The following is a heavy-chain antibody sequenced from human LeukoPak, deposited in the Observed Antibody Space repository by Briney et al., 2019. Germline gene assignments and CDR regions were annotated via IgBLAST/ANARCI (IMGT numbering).Heavy chain of an antibody. D-gene: IGHD3-10*01. Sequence: GGSLRLSCVASGFIFDDYGMSWVRQAPGKGLEWVSGILWNGGSTGYADSVKGRFTISRDNAKNSLYLQMNSLRAEDTALYYCARDDYGSGSWNDYWGQGTLVTVSS. V-gene: IGHV3-20*04. CDR1: GFIFDDYG. CDR3: ARDDYGSGSWNDY. J-gene: IGHJ4*02. CDR2: ILWNGGST.